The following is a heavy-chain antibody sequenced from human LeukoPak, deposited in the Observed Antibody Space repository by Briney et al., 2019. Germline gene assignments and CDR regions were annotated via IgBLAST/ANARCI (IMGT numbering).Heavy chain of an antibody. V-gene: IGHV3-21*01. CDR1: GSTFSNYD. CDR3: ARGVGVTIRTSNFDY. J-gene: IGHJ4*02. D-gene: IGHD1-26*01. Sequence: GGSLRLSCAASGSTFSNYDMSWVRQAPGKGLEWVSSISTTSDYIYYAGSVKGRFTVSRDNAKNSLFLQMNSLRAEDTAVYYCARGVGVTIRTSNFDYWGQGTLVTASS. CDR2: ISTTSDYI.